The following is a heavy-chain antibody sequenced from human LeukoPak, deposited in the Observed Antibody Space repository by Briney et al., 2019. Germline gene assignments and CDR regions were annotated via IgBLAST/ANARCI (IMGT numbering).Heavy chain of an antibody. Sequence: PGGSLRLSCTASGFTFGDYAMSWFRLAPGKGLEWVANIKEDGTETYYADSVKGRFTVSRDNAKNTLYLQVNNLRAEDTAVYYCARGPNSNWSGLDFWGQGTLLTVSS. J-gene: IGHJ4*02. V-gene: IGHV3-7*01. D-gene: IGHD6-6*01. CDR1: GFTFGDYA. CDR2: IKEDGTET. CDR3: ARGPNSNWSGLDF.